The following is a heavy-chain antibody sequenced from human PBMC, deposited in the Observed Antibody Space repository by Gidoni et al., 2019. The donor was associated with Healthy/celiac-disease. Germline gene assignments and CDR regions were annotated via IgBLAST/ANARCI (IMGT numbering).Heavy chain of an antibody. CDR2: ISYDGSNK. CDR1: VFTFSSYG. V-gene: IGHV3-30*03. J-gene: IGHJ6*02. D-gene: IGHD2-2*01. Sequence: QVQLVESGGVVVQPGRSLRLSCAASVFTFSSYGMHWVRQAPGKGLEWVAVISYDGSNKYYADSVKGRFTISRDNSKNTLYLQMNSLRAEDTAVYYCARDRDIVVVPAATYYYYGMDVWSQGTTVTVSS. CDR3: ARDRDIVVVPAATYYYYGMDV.